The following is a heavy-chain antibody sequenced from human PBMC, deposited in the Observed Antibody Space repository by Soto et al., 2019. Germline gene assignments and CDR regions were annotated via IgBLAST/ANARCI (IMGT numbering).Heavy chain of an antibody. Sequence: GGSLRLSCAASGFTFSDSWMHWVRQAPGKGLEWVSSINDSGGTTYYADSVKGRFTISRDNSKNTLYLQMNSLRAEDTAIYYCAKRPRALLTFDYWGQGTLVTVSS. CDR1: GFTFSDSW. D-gene: IGHD1-26*01. J-gene: IGHJ4*02. CDR3: AKRPRALLTFDY. V-gene: IGHV3-23*01. CDR2: INDSGGTT.